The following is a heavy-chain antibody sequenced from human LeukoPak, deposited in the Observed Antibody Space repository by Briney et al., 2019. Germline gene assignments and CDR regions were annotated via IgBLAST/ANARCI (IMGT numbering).Heavy chain of an antibody. CDR1: GFTFSSYG. D-gene: IGHD6-13*01. CDR3: ANTYEQLPTGGVGF. J-gene: IGHJ4*02. V-gene: IGHV3-30*02. Sequence: GGSLRLSCAASGFTFSSYGMHWVRQAPDKGLEWVAFIRYDGRYKYDADSVKGRFTISRDNSKNTLYLQMNSLRAEDTAVYYCANTYEQLPTGGVGFWGQGTLVTVSS. CDR2: IRYDGRYK.